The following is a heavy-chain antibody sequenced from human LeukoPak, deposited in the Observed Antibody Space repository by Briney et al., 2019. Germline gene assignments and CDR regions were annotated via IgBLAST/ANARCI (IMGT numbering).Heavy chain of an antibody. D-gene: IGHD1-26*01. V-gene: IGHV4-34*01. J-gene: IGHJ5*02. CDR1: GGSFSGYY. CDR2: INHSGST. CDR3: ARWPPSYARRTDWFDP. Sequence: SETLSLTCAVYGGSFSGYYWSWIRQPPGKGLEWIGEINHSGSTNYNPSLKSRVTISVDTSKNQFSLKLSSVTAADTAVYYCARWPPSYARRTDWFDPWGQGTLVTVSS.